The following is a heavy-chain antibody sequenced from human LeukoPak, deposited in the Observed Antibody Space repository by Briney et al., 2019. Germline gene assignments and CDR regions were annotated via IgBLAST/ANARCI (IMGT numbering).Heavy chain of an antibody. CDR1: GFIFSNYD. Sequence: GGSLRLSCAASGFIFSNYDMAWVRQSPGKGLEWVSGLSAGGDTTYYADSFKGRFTISRDISKNTLYLQMNSLRAEDTAVYYCAELGITMIGGVWGKGTTVTISS. CDR3: AELGITMIGGV. D-gene: IGHD3-10*02. V-gene: IGHV3-23*01. J-gene: IGHJ6*04. CDR2: LSAGGDTT.